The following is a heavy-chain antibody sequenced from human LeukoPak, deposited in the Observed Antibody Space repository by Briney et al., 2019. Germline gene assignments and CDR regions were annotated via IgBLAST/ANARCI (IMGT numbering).Heavy chain of an antibody. Sequence: GGSLRLSCAASGFTFSSYSMNWVRQAPGKGLEWVSSISSRSSYIYYADSVKGRFTISRDNAKNSLYLQMNSLRAEDTAVYYCARDGYNDAFDIWGQGTMVTVSS. J-gene: IGHJ3*02. CDR3: ARDGYNDAFDI. D-gene: IGHD5-24*01. CDR1: GFTFSSYS. V-gene: IGHV3-21*01. CDR2: ISSRSSYI.